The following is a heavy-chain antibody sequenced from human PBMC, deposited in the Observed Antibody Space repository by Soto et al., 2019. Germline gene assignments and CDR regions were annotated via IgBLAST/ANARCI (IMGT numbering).Heavy chain of an antibody. D-gene: IGHD4-17*01. CDR3: ARISFNRRDYASY. J-gene: IGHJ4*02. CDR2: ISAYNGNT. V-gene: IGHV1-18*01. Sequence: ASVKVSCKASGYAFTSDGISWVRQAPGQGLEWMGWISAYNGNTNYAQKLQGRVTISVDTSKNQFSLKLSSVTAADTAVYYCARISFNRRDYASYWGQGTLVTVSS. CDR1: GYAFTSDG.